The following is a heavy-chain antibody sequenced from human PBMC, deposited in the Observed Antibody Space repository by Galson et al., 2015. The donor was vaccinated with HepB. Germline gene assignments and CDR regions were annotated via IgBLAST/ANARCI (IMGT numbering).Heavy chain of an antibody. V-gene: IGHV3-21*01. CDR3: AREGEGDDYGDSRRFE. D-gene: IGHD4-17*01. CDR2: ITSGSNYK. J-gene: IGHJ4*02. Sequence: SLRLSCAASGFTFSRYSMNWVRQAPGKGLEWVSSITSGSNYKFYADSVKGRFTISRDNAKNSLYLQMNSLRAEDTAVYYCAREGEGDDYGDSRRFEGGQGTLVTVSS. CDR1: GFTFSRYS.